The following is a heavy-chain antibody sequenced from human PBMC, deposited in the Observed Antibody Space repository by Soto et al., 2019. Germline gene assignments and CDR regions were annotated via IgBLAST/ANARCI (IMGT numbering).Heavy chain of an antibody. D-gene: IGHD5-18*01. CDR1: GFTFSDNL. CDR3: ARDIQSVGPRANAAFDV. CDR2: LNPDTGNT. V-gene: IGHV1-3*01. J-gene: IGHJ3*01. Sequence: QVQLVQAGAELKNPGASVNISCTASGFTFSDNLINCVRQVPGQGLEWMGWLNPDTGNTRYSETFQGRVTISRHPSARIAYLELSRRDNEDPALYFCARDIQSVGPRANAAFDVCGQGTMITVSS.